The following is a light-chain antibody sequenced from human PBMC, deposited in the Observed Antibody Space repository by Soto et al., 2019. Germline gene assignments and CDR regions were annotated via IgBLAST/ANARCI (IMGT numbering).Light chain of an antibody. CDR1: QTASNY. J-gene: IGKJ1*01. CDR3: QQTYTTPRT. Sequence: DTQMTQSPSYLSASVGDRISITCRASQTASNYVNWYQQKPGKAPTLLISATSTLQSRGPSRFRSSGSRTDFTLTITSLQPEDFATYYCQQTYTTPRTFGQGTKVAI. CDR2: ATS. V-gene: IGKV1-39*01.